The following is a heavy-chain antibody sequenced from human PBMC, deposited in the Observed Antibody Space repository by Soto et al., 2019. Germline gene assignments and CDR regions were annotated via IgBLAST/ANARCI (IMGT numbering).Heavy chain of an antibody. V-gene: IGHV1-8*02. D-gene: IGHD5-18*01. J-gene: IGHJ6*04. Sequence: GASVKVSCKASGGTFGSYDVNWVRQVSGHGLEWMGWMNPNSGGTDYAQKFRGRVTMTSNTSISTAYLDLSSLRSEDTAVYYCARDATIQLWLSSGYYYYGMDVCGKGTTVTVSS. CDR2: MNPNSGGT. CDR1: GGTFGSYD. CDR3: ARDATIQLWLSSGYYYYGMDV.